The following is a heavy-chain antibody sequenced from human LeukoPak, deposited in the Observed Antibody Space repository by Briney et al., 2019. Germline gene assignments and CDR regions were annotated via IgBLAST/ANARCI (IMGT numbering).Heavy chain of an antibody. Sequence: SQTLSLTCAISGDSVSSNSAAWNWIRQSPSRGLEWLGRTYYRSKWYNDYAVSVKSRITINPDTSKNQFSLQLNSVTPEDTAVYYCARGYCNSTSCYDYYYGMDVWGQGTTVTVSS. CDR3: ARGYCNSTSCYDYYYGMDV. CDR1: GDSVSSNSAA. V-gene: IGHV6-1*01. J-gene: IGHJ6*02. D-gene: IGHD2-2*01. CDR2: TYYRSKWYN.